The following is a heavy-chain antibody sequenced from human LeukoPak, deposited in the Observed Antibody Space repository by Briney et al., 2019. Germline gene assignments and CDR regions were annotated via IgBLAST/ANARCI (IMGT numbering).Heavy chain of an antibody. Sequence: GGSLRLSCAASGFTFKSYGMSWVRQAPGKGLEWVSGISGSGGSTFYADSVKGRFTISRDNAKNSLYLQMNSLRAEDTAVYYCAELGITMIGGVWGKGTTVTISS. CDR2: ISGSGGST. J-gene: IGHJ6*04. CDR3: AELGITMIGGV. CDR1: GFTFKSYG. V-gene: IGHV3-23*01. D-gene: IGHD3-10*02.